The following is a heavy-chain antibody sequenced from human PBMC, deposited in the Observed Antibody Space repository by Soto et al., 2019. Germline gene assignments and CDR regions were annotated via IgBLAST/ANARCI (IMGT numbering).Heavy chain of an antibody. CDR3: AYFKDSDYIWGSYRYTNNWFDP. D-gene: IGHD3-16*02. V-gene: IGHV2-5*02. CDR2: IYWDDDK. CDR1: GFSLSTSGVG. Sequence: QITLKESGPTLVKPTQTLTLTCTFSGFSLSTSGVGVGWIRQPPGKALEWLALIYWDDDKRYSPSLKSRLTITKDTSKNQVVLTMTNMDPVDTATYYCAYFKDSDYIWGSYRYTNNWFDPWGQGTLVTVSS. J-gene: IGHJ5*02.